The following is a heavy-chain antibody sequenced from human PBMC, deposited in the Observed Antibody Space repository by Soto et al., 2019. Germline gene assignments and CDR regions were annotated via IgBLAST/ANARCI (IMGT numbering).Heavy chain of an antibody. CDR1: GGTFSSYA. J-gene: IGHJ2*01. V-gene: IGHV1-69*12. CDR2: IIPIFGTA. CDR3: ARPYYYDSSGYSYLYFDL. Sequence: QVQLVQSGAEVKKPGSSVKVSCKASGGTFSSYAISWVRQAPGQGLEWMGGIIPIFGTANYAQKFQGRVTITEDESTSTAYMELSSLRSEDTAVYYCARPYYYDSSGYSYLYFDLWGRCTLVTVSS. D-gene: IGHD3-22*01.